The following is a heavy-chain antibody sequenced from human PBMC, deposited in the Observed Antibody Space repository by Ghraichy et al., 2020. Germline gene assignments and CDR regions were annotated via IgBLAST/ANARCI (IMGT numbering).Heavy chain of an antibody. CDR1: GYTFTSYG. CDR2: ISGYNGNT. CDR3: ATGLAFYYDSSGYYYFDY. V-gene: IGHV1-18*04. J-gene: IGHJ4*02. D-gene: IGHD3-22*01. Sequence: ASVKVSSKASGYTFTSYGISWVRQAPGQGLEWMGWISGYNGNTDYAQKFQGRVTMTTDTSTSTAYMELRSLRSDDTAVYYCATGLAFYYDSSGYYYFDYWGQGTLVTVSS.